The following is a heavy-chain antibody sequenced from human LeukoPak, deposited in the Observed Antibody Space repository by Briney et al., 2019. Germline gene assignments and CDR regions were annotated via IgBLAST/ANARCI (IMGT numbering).Heavy chain of an antibody. Sequence: EASVKVSCKASGYTFTGYYMHWVRQAPGQGLEWMGWINPNSGGTNYAQKFQGWVTMTRDTSISTAYMELSRLRSDDTAVYYCARGGGYSYGDYDIYYYYGMDVWGQGTTVTVSS. CDR3: ARGGGYSYGDYDIYYYYGMDV. CDR2: INPNSGGT. V-gene: IGHV1-2*04. CDR1: GYTFTGYY. D-gene: IGHD5-18*01. J-gene: IGHJ6*02.